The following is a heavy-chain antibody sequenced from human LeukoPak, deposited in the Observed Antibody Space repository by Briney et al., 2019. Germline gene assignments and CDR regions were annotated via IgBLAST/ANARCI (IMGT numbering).Heavy chain of an antibody. D-gene: IGHD5-18*01. CDR1: GGSISSDNYY. CDR3: ARSSGYSYGRRWFDY. V-gene: IGHV4-61*02. Sequence: SETLSLTCTVSGGSISSDNYYWSWIRQPAEKGLEWIGRIYRSGSTNYNPSLKSRVTISVDTSKNQFSLKLSFVTAADTAVYYCARSSGYSYGRRWFDYWGQGTLVTVSS. J-gene: IGHJ4*02. CDR2: IYRSGST.